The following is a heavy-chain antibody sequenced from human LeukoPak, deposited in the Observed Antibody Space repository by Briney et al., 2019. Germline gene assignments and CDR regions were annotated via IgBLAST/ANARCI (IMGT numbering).Heavy chain of an antibody. J-gene: IGHJ4*02. D-gene: IGHD1-1*01. CDR1: GDSLSSNSYY. V-gene: IGHV4-61*02. CDR3: ARGSGTSLDY. Sequence: PSETLPLTCTVSGDSLSSNSYYWNWIRQPAGKGLEWIGRVHTSGKTKYNPSLKSRVTVSVDMSQKKFSLKMTALTAADTAVYYCARGSGTSLDYWGQGTLVTVSS. CDR2: VHTSGKT.